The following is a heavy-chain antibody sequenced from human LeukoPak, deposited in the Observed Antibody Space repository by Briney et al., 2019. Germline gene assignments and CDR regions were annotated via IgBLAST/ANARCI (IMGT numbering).Heavy chain of an antibody. CDR2: INHSGST. V-gene: IGHV4-34*01. Sequence: PWETLSLTCAVYGGSFSGYYWSWIRQPPGKGLEWIGEINHSGSTNYNPSLKSRVTISVATSRNQFSLKLSSVTAADAAVYYCARAPWAVAGFHGAFDIWGQGTMVTVSS. D-gene: IGHD6-19*01. J-gene: IGHJ3*02. CDR3: ARAPWAVAGFHGAFDI. CDR1: GGSFSGYY.